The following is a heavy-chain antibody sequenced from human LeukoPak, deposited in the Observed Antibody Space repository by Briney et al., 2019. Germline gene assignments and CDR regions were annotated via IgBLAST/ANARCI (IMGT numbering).Heavy chain of an antibody. CDR2: IYYSGST. D-gene: IGHD5-18*01. V-gene: IGHV4-59*01. CDR3: ARLDTATSSVFDY. J-gene: IGHJ4*02. Sequence: SETLSLTCSVSGGSISSYYWSWIRQPPGKGLEWIGYIYYSGSTNYNPSLKSRVTISVDTSKNQFSLKLSSVTAADTAVYYCARLDTATSSVFDYWGQGTLVTVSS. CDR1: GGSISSYY.